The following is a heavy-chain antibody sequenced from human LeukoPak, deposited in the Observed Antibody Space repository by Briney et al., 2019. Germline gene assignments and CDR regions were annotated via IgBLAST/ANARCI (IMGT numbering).Heavy chain of an antibody. J-gene: IGHJ4*02. V-gene: IGHV3-15*01. Sequence: GGSLRLSCAASAFTFTNAWMSCVRQAPGEGLEWVGRIKSKTNGGTTDYAAPLKGRITISRDDPNNTLYLQLNGLKTEDIAVYYCTAQRGYSYLFWGQGTLVTVSS. CDR2: IKSKTNGGTT. CDR3: TAQRGYSYLF. D-gene: IGHD5-18*01. CDR1: AFTFTNAW.